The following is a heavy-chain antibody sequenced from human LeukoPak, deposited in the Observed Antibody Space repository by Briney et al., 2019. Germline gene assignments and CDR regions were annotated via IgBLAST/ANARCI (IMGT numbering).Heavy chain of an antibody. Sequence: ASVKVSCKASGGTFSSYAISWVRQAPGQRLEWMGWINAGNGNTKYSQKFQGRVTITRDTSASTAYMELSSLRSEDTAVYYCASAYCGGDCYSGYYYYGMDVWGQGTTVTVSS. CDR1: GGTFSSYA. D-gene: IGHD2-21*02. CDR3: ASAYCGGDCYSGYYYYGMDV. J-gene: IGHJ6*02. CDR2: INAGNGNT. V-gene: IGHV1-3*01.